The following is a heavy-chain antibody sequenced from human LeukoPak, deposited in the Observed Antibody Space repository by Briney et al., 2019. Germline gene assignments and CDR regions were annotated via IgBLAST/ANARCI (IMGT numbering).Heavy chain of an antibody. CDR3: ARDSPYPAGDFWSDHRNWFDP. CDR2: IIPIFGTA. Sequence: KVSCKASGGTFSSYAISWVRQAPGQGLEWMGGIIPIFGTANYAQKFQGRVTITADESTSTAYMELSSLRSEDTAVYYCARDSPYPAGDFWSDHRNWFDPWGQGTLVTVSS. D-gene: IGHD3-3*01. CDR1: GGTFSSYA. V-gene: IGHV1-69*01. J-gene: IGHJ5*02.